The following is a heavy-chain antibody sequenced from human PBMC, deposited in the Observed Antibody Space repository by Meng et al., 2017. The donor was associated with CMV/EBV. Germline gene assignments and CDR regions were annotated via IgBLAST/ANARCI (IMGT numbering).Heavy chain of an antibody. Sequence: GESLKISCAASGFTFSSYWMSWVRQAPGKGLEWVANIKQDGSEKYYVDSVKGRFTISRDNAKNPLYLQMNSLRAEDTAVYYCAREMRATGYYYYGMDVWGQGTTVTVSS. CDR1: GFTFSSYW. CDR2: IKQDGSEK. V-gene: IGHV3-7*01. D-gene: IGHD5-12*01. CDR3: AREMRATGYYYYGMDV. J-gene: IGHJ6*02.